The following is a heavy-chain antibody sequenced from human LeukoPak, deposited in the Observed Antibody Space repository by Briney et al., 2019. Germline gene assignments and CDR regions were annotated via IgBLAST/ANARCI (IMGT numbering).Heavy chain of an antibody. CDR1: GGSISGTNW. V-gene: IGHV4-4*02. CDR2: ISLAGQT. D-gene: IGHD1-26*01. CDR3: SRESGPFCPFGY. J-gene: IGHJ4*02. Sequence: PSGTLSLTCGVSGGSISGTNWWSWVRQPPGQGLEWIGEISLAGQTNYNPSLNGRVTISLDKSSNQLSLHLTSVTAADTATYFCSRESGPFCPFGYWGQGTLVIVSS.